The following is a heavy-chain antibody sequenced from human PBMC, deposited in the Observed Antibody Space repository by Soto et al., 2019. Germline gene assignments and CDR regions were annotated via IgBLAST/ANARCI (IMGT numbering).Heavy chain of an antibody. D-gene: IGHD1-26*01. CDR3: ARGRWEWEPAGY. Sequence: ASLKLSCKASGYTFTGYYMHWVRQAPGPGLEWMGWINPNSGGTNYAQKFQGRVTMTRDTSISTAYMELSRLRSDDTAVYYCARGRWEWEPAGYWGQGTLVTVSS. CDR1: GYTFTGYY. V-gene: IGHV1-2*02. J-gene: IGHJ4*02. CDR2: INPNSGGT.